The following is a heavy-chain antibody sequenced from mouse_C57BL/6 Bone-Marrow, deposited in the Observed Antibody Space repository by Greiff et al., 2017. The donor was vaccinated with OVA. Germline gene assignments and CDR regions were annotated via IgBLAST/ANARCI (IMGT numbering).Heavy chain of an antibody. V-gene: IGHV2-4*01. D-gene: IGHD1-1*01. CDR1: GFSLTSYG. Sequence: VQLQESGPGLVQPSQSLSITCTVSGFSLTSYGVHWVRQPPGKGLEWLGVIWSGGSTDYNAAFISRLSISTDNSKSQVFFKMNSLQADDTAIYYCATSPLLRYRYFDVWGTGTTVTVSS. CDR3: ATSPLLRYRYFDV. J-gene: IGHJ1*03. CDR2: IWSGGST.